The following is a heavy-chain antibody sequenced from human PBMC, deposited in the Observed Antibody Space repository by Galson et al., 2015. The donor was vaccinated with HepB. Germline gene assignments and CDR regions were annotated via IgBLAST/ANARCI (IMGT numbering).Heavy chain of an antibody. D-gene: IGHD3-22*01. CDR3: ARESYYYDSSGLLDY. Sequence: SLRLSCAASGFTFSSYGMHWVRQAPGKGLEWVAVIWYDGSNKYYADSVKGRFTISRDNSKNTLYLQMNSLRAEDTAVYYCARESYYYDSSGLLDYWGQGTLVTVSS. CDR2: IWYDGSNK. J-gene: IGHJ4*02. V-gene: IGHV3-33*01. CDR1: GFTFSSYG.